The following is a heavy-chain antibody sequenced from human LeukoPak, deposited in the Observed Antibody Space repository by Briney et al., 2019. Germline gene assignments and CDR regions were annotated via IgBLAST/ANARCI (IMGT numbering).Heavy chain of an antibody. CDR1: GFTFSNFA. V-gene: IGHV3-23*01. Sequence: GGVLRLSCAASGFTFSNFAMAWVRQVPEKGLEWVSFIRGGGAGAHYADSVRGRFTISRDNSKNTLYLEMNSLRADDTAVYYCAKASYSYGNDAFDIWGQGTKVTVSS. D-gene: IGHD3-16*02. J-gene: IGHJ3*02. CDR2: IRGGGAGA. CDR3: AKASYSYGNDAFDI.